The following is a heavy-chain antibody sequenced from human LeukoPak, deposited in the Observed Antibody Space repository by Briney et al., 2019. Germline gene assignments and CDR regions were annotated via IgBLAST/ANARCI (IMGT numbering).Heavy chain of an antibody. J-gene: IGHJ5*02. D-gene: IGHD6-13*01. CDR3: ARAGVAAAGFPNNWFDP. Sequence: GGSLRLSCAASGFTFSSYGMYWVRQAPGKGLEWVAVIWYDGSNKYYADSVKGRFTISRDNSKNTLYLQMNSLRAEDTAVYYCARAGVAAAGFPNNWFDPWGQGTLVTVSS. V-gene: IGHV3-33*01. CDR1: GFTFSSYG. CDR2: IWYDGSNK.